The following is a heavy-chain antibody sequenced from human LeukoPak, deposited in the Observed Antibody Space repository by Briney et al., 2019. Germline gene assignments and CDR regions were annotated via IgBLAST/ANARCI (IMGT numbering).Heavy chain of an antibody. Sequence: PGGSLRLSCVASGFTFSGPVLLWVRQASGRGLEWVGRIRGKADNDATAYAASVKGRFTISRDDSRNTAYLQMNSLQTEDTAMYYCTVGVYWGQGTLVTVSS. CDR3: TVGVY. J-gene: IGHJ4*02. CDR1: GFTFSGPV. CDR2: IRGKADNDAT. V-gene: IGHV3-73*01.